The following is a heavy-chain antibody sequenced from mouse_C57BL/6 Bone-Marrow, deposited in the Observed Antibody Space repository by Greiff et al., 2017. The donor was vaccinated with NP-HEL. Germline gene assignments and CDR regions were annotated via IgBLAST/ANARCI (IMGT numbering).Heavy chain of an antibody. CDR1: GYTFTSYW. V-gene: IGHV1-52*01. CDR2: IDPSDSET. J-gene: IGHJ4*01. Sequence: QVQLQQPGAELVRPGSSVKLSCKASGYTFTSYWMHWVKQRPIQGLEWIGNIDPSDSETHYNQKFKDKATLTVDKSSSTAYMQLSSLTSEDSAVYYCARKRGEDYAMDYWGQGTSVTVSS. CDR3: ARKRGEDYAMDY.